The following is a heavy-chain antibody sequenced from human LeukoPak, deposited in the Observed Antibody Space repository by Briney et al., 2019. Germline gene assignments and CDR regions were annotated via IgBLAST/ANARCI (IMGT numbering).Heavy chain of an antibody. Sequence: GGSPRLSCAASGFTFSGSAMHWVRQASGKGLEWVGRIRSKANSYATAYAASVKGRFTISRDDSKNTAYLQMNSLETEDTAVYYCTYVDFDYWGQGTLVTVSS. J-gene: IGHJ4*02. CDR1: GFTFSGSA. CDR3: TYVDFDY. V-gene: IGHV3-73*01. D-gene: IGHD3-16*01. CDR2: IRSKANSYAT.